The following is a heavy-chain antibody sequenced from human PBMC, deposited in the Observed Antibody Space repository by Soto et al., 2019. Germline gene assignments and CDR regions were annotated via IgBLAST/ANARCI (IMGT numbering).Heavy chain of an antibody. CDR1: GFTFSNYA. Sequence: QPGGSLRLSCAASGFTFSNYAMSWVRQAPGKGLEWVSYISNTGGQTNYADSVKGRFSISRDNSKNTLYLQMNSLRAEDTAIYYCAKAGYTPNNWFDPWGQGTLVTVSS. V-gene: IGHV3-23*01. J-gene: IGHJ5*02. CDR2: ISNTGGQT. CDR3: AKAGYTPNNWFDP. D-gene: IGHD5-18*01.